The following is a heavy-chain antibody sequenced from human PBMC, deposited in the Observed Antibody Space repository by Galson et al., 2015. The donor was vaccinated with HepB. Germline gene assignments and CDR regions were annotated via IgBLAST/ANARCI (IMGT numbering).Heavy chain of an antibody. CDR1: RFTFSSSA. D-gene: IGHD3-10*01. V-gene: IGHV3-30-3*01. CDR3: ATERNRGYDVFET. CDR2: ISYDGTDK. Sequence: SLKLPCAASRFTFSSSAMHWVRQAPGTGLEWVAFISYDGTDKYHADSVKGRFTISRDNSKSTLYLQMNSLRPEDTAVYYCATERNRGYDVFETWGQGTMVTVSS. J-gene: IGHJ3*02.